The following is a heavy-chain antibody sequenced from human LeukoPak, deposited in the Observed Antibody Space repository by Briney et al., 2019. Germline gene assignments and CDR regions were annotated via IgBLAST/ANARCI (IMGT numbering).Heavy chain of an antibody. D-gene: IGHD1-26*01. Sequence: GASVKVSCKASGYTFTSYGISWVRQAPGQGLEWMGWISGYNGNTNYAQKFQGRVTMTIDTSTSTLYMELRSLRSDDTAVYYCAKDLSGSYFYRDVFDKWGQGTKVTVSS. CDR1: GYTFTSYG. CDR2: ISGYNGNT. CDR3: AKDLSGSYFYRDVFDK. V-gene: IGHV1-18*01. J-gene: IGHJ3*02.